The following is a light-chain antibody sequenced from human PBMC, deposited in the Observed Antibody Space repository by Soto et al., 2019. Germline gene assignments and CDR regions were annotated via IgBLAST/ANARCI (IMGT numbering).Light chain of an antibody. CDR3: SSYSGTNIDVV. CDR2: EVN. Sequence: QSALTQPPSASGSPGQSVTISCTGTSSDVGGYVYVSWYQQYPGKAPKLIIYEVNKRTSGVPDRFSGSKSGNTASLTVSGLQAEDEADYYCSSYSGTNIDVVFGGGTKLTVL. V-gene: IGLV2-8*01. CDR1: SSDVGGYVY. J-gene: IGLJ2*01.